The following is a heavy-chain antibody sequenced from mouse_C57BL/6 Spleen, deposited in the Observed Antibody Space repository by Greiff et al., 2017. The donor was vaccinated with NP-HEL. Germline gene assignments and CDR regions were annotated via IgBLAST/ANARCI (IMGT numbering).Heavy chain of an antibody. CDR3: ARKDYGWYFDV. J-gene: IGHJ1*03. V-gene: IGHV1-69*01. D-gene: IGHD1-1*01. CDR1: GYTFTSYW. CDR2: IDPSDSYT. Sequence: QVQLQQPGAELVMPGASVKLSCKASGYTFTSYWMHWVKQRPGLGLEWIGEIDPSDSYTNYNQKFKGKSTLTVDKSSSTAYMQLSSLTSEDSAVYYCARKDYGWYFDVWGTGTTVTVSS.